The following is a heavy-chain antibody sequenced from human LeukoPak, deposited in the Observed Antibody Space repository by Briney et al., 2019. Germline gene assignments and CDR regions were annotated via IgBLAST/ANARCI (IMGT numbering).Heavy chain of an antibody. CDR1: GYTFTGYY. D-gene: IGHD2-2*01. CDR2: INPNSGGT. V-gene: IGHV1-2*02. J-gene: IGHJ5*02. CDR3: ARGTRGWYQLRWFDP. Sequence: GASVKVSCKASGYTFTGYYMHWVLQAPGQGLEWMGWINPNSGGTNYAQKFQGRVTMTRDTSISTAYMELSRLRSDDTAVYYCARGTRGWYQLRWFDPWGQGTLVTVSS.